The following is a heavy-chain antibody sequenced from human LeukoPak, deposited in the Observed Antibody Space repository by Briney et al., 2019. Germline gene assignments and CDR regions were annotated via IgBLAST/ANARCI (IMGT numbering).Heavy chain of an antibody. Sequence: GGSLRLSCAASGFTVSSNYMSWVRQAPGKGLEWVSVIYSGGSTYYADSVKGRFTISRDNSKNTLYLQMNSLRAEDTAVYYCARAVYGSGSYEDYWGQGTLVTVSS. D-gene: IGHD3-10*01. J-gene: IGHJ4*02. CDR3: ARAVYGSGSYEDY. V-gene: IGHV3-66*01. CDR2: IYSGGST. CDR1: GFTVSSNY.